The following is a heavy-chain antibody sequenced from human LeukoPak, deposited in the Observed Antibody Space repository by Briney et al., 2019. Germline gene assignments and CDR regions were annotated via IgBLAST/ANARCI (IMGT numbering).Heavy chain of an antibody. Sequence: SETLSLTCTVSGYSISTLSNWGWIRQSPGKGLEWVASIYHGGSTYYNPSLKSRVTISMDTSKNQISLKLSSVTAADTAVYYCARVHGDYVDYWGQGTLVTVSS. J-gene: IGHJ4*02. CDR2: IYHGGST. V-gene: IGHV4-38-2*02. D-gene: IGHD4-17*01. CDR3: ARVHGDYVDY. CDR1: GYSISTLSN.